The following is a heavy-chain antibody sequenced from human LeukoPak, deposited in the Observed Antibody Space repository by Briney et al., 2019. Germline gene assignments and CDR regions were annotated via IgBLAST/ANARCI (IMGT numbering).Heavy chain of an antibody. CDR3: AKTPMIVVVITTLFDY. CDR2: ISGSGGST. D-gene: IGHD3-22*01. CDR1: GFTFGSYA. J-gene: IGHJ4*02. V-gene: IGHV3-23*01. Sequence: GGSLRLSCAASGFTFGSYAMSWVRQAPGKGLEWVSAISGSGGSTYYADSVKGRFTISRDNSKNTLYLQMNSLRAEDTAVYYCAKTPMIVVVITTLFDYWGQGTLVTVSS.